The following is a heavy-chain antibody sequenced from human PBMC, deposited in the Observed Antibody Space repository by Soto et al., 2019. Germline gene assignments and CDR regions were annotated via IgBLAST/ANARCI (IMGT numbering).Heavy chain of an antibody. Sequence: QVPLVQSGAEVKKPGASVKVSCKASGYSFTSYGISWVRQAPGQGLEWMGWINAYNSNTNYAQKLQGRVTMTTDTSTSTAYMELRSLRSDDTAVYYCARRARAARLEFYYYFMDVWGKGTTVTVSS. V-gene: IGHV1-18*01. CDR1: GYSFTSYG. D-gene: IGHD6-6*01. J-gene: IGHJ6*03. CDR2: INAYNSNT. CDR3: ARRARAARLEFYYYFMDV.